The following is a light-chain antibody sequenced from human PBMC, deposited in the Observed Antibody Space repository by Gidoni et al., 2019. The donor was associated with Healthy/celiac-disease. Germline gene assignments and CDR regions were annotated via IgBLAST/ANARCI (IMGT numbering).Light chain of an antibody. CDR3: NSRDSSGNHPHVV. V-gene: IGLV3-19*01. CDR1: SLRSYY. CDR2: GKN. Sequence: SSELTQDPAVSVALGQTVRITCQGDSLRSYYASWYQQKPGQAPVLVIYGKNNRPSGIPDRFSGSSSGNTASLTITWAQAEDEADYYCNSRDSSGNHPHVVFGGGTKLTVL. J-gene: IGLJ2*01.